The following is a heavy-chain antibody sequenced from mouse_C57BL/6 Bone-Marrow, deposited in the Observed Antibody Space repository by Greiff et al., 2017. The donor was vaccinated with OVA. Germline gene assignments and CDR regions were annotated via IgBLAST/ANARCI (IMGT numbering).Heavy chain of an antibody. CDR1: GYTFTDYY. Sequence: VQLQQSGPELVKPGASVKISCKASGYTFTDYYMNWVKQSHGKSLEWIGDINPNNGGTSYNQKFKGKATLTVDKSSSTAYMELRSLTSEDSAVYYCARTWPFDYWGQGTTLTVSS. CDR2: INPNNGGT. V-gene: IGHV1-26*01. CDR3: ARTWPFDY. J-gene: IGHJ2*01.